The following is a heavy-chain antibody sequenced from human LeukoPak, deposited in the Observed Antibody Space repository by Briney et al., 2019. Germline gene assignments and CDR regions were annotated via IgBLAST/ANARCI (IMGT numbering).Heavy chain of an antibody. Sequence: SQTLSLTCTVSGGSISSGGYYWNWIRQPPGKGLEWIGSIYYSGSTYYNPSLKSRVTISVDTSKNQFPLKLSSVTAADTAVYYCARHDDFWSGYSNWFDPWGQGTLVTVSS. CDR3: ARHDDFWSGYSNWFDP. J-gene: IGHJ5*02. D-gene: IGHD3-3*01. CDR2: IYYSGST. V-gene: IGHV4-30-2*03. CDR1: GGSISSGGYY.